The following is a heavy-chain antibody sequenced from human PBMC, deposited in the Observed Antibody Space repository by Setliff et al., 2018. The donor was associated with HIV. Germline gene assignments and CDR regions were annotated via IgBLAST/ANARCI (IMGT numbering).Heavy chain of an antibody. J-gene: IGHJ6*03. CDR3: ATRTDYYYYYYMDV. Sequence: GASVKVSCKASGDIINRYAISWVRQAPGQGLEWMGGIIPLFGVANYAQMFQGRVTFTADESTRTAYMELSSLRSEDTAVYYCATRTDYYYYYYMDVWGKGTTVTVSS. V-gene: IGHV1-69*13. CDR2: IIPLFGVA. CDR1: GDIINRYA.